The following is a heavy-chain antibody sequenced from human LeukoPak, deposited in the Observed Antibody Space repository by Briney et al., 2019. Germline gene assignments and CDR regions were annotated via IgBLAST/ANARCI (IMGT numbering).Heavy chain of an antibody. V-gene: IGHV4-4*07. CDR3: ARLHRRADSSGYYYEDWYFDL. D-gene: IGHD3-22*01. Sequence: SETLSLTCTVSGASISSNYWTWIRQPAGQGLKWIGRINSSGYTRYNPSLNSRVTMSVDTSENQFLLLMRLVTAAATADYCCARLHRRADSSGYYYEDWYFDLWGRGTLVTVSS. CDR2: INSSGYT. J-gene: IGHJ2*01. CDR1: GASISSNY.